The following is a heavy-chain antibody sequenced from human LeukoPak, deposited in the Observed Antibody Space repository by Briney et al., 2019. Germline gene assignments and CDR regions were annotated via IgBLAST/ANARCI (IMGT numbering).Heavy chain of an antibody. D-gene: IGHD1-20*01. J-gene: IGHJ5*02. CDR3: ARPLFCAFDNCGYWLDP. Sequence: GASVKVSCKTSGYTFTKYLIHWVRQAPGQGLEWVGTINPNGDATNYAPRLQGRLTLTQDTSTSTVYMELRGLTPDDTAVYYCARPLFCAFDNCGYWLDPWGPGTLVTVSP. CDR1: GYTFTKYL. CDR2: INPNGDAT. V-gene: IGHV1-46*01.